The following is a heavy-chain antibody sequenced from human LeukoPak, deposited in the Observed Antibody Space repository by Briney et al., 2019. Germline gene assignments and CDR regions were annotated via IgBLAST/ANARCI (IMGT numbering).Heavy chain of an antibody. V-gene: IGHV3-30-3*01. CDR1: GFTFSSYA. D-gene: IGHD4-17*01. Sequence: GGSLRLSCAAPGFTFSSYAMHWVRQAPGKGLEWVAVISYDGSNKYYADSVKGRFTISRDNSKNTLYLQMNSLRAEDTAVYYCARDPRTTVSGYYYYYMDVWGKGTTVTVSS. J-gene: IGHJ6*03. CDR3: ARDPRTTVSGYYYYYMDV. CDR2: ISYDGSNK.